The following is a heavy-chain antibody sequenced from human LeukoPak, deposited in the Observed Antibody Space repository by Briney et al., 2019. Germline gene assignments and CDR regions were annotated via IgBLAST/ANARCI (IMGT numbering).Heavy chain of an antibody. Sequence: GRSLRLSCAASGFTFSSYAMHWVRQAPGKGLEWVAVISYDGSNKYYADSVKGRFTISRDNSKNTLYLQMNSLRAEDTAVYYCARDGVDSSGYFIWGQGTMVTVSS. V-gene: IGHV3-30-3*01. CDR2: ISYDGSNK. J-gene: IGHJ3*02. CDR3: ARDGVDSSGYFI. D-gene: IGHD3-22*01. CDR1: GFTFSSYA.